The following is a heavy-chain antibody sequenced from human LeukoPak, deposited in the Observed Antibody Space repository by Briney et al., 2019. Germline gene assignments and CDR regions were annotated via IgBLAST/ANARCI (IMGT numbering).Heavy chain of an antibody. CDR3: ARDGPGRRTVTTGRNYFDY. V-gene: IGHV3-11*06. Sequence: GGSLRLSCAASGFTFSDYYMSWIRQAPGKGLERVSYIRSSSSYTNYADSVKGRFTISRDNAKNSLYLQMNSLRAEDTAVYYCARDGPGRRTVTTGRNYFDYWGQGTLVTVSS. J-gene: IGHJ4*02. D-gene: IGHD4-17*01. CDR2: IRSSSSYT. CDR1: GFTFSDYY.